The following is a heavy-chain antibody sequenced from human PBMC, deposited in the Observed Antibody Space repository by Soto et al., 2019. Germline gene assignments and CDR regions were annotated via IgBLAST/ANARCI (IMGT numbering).Heavy chain of an antibody. D-gene: IGHD3-22*01. CDR1: GITISNYP. Sequence: DVQLLESGGGLVQPGGSLRLSCAASGITISNYPMSWVRQASGKGLDWVSGISGSGDRTYYADSAKGRFTISKDISRNSLSLQLDSLGVEDTAVYFCVKDDGGYPSTAPHWGQGTLVTVSS. J-gene: IGHJ4*02. CDR3: VKDDGGYPSTAPH. V-gene: IGHV3-23*01. CDR2: ISGSGDRT.